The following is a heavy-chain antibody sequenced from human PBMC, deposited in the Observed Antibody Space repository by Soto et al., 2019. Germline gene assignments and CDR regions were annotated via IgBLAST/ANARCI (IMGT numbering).Heavy chain of an antibody. CDR1: GGSISSSSYY. CDR2: IYYSGST. Sequence: QLQLQESGPGLVKPSETLSLTCTVSGGSISSSSYYWGWIRQPPGKGLEWIGSIYYSGSTYYNPSLNIRVTMSGDTSKNRFPRKSGSVTAADTVVYYGAGHRRGGGSQQLLDYWGQGTLVTVSS. D-gene: IGHD6-13*01. J-gene: IGHJ4*02. CDR3: AGHRRGGGSQQLLDY. V-gene: IGHV4-39*01.